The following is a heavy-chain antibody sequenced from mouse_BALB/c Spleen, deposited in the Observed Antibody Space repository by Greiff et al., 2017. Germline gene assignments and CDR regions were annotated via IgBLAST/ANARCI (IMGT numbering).Heavy chain of an antibody. Sequence: EVQLQQSGAELVKPGASVKLSCTASGFNIKDTYMHWVKQRPEQGLEWIGRIDPANGNTKYDPKFQGKATITADTSSNTAYLQLSSLTSEDTAVYYCARDGYDAWFAYWGKGNLVTVAA. CDR1: GFNIKDTY. J-gene: IGHJ3*01. CDR2: IDPANGNT. D-gene: IGHD2-2*01. CDR3: ARDGYDAWFAY. V-gene: IGHV14-3*02.